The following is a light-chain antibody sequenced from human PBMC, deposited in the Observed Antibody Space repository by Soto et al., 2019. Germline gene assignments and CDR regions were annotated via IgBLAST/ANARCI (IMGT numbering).Light chain of an antibody. V-gene: IGKV3-15*01. J-gene: IGKJ1*01. CDR1: QSLRSN. CDR3: QQDHKLPPS. Sequence: EIVMTQSPVTLFVSPGEAVTLSCRASQSLRSNLAWYQQKPGQTPRLLIYSASIRADATPARFSGSGAGTTFSLTISSLQSEDFAVYYWQQDHKLPPSFGQETKVDLK. CDR2: SAS.